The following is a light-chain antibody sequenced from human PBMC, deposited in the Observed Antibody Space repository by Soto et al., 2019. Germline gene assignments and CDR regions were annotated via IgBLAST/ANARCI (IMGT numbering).Light chain of an antibody. V-gene: IGKV3-20*01. CDR3: QQYGNLVT. J-gene: IGKJ1*01. CDR2: GVS. CDR1: QSVSSNY. Sequence: EIVFTQAPGTLSLSPGERATLSCSASQSVSSNYLAWYQQKPGQAPRLLIYGVSSRATGSPGRFSGSGSGTDFTLTISRLEPEDLAVYYCQQYGNLVTFGQGTKVDIK.